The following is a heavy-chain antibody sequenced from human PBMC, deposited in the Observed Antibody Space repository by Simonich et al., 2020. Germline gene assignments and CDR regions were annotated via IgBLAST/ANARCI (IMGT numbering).Heavy chain of an antibody. CDR2: ISRSSSYI. CDR1: GFTFSSYS. J-gene: IGHJ4*02. D-gene: IGHD3-3*01. CDR3: ARKRFLEWFFDY. V-gene: IGHV3-21*01. Sequence: EVQLVESGGGLVKPGGSLRLSCAASGFTFSSYSMNWVRQAPGKGLGWGSSISRSSSYIYYADSVKGRVTISRDNAKNSLYLQMNSLRAEDTAVYYCARKRFLEWFFDYWGQGTLVTVSS.